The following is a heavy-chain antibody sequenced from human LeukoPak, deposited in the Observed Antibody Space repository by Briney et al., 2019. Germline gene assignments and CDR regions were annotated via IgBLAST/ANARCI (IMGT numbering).Heavy chain of an antibody. CDR1: GGPFSSFY. CDR2: MDDSGST. V-gene: IGHV4-59*08. CDR3: ARHSGGPGGSFQD. J-gene: IGHJ4*01. Sequence: SETLSLTCTASGGPFSSFYRSWIRQPQGKGLEWIGYMDDSGSTNYNPSLTSRVTISEDTSKNHLSLKLGSVTAADTSVYYCARHSGGPGGSFQDWGQATPVSVSS. D-gene: IGHD6-19*01.